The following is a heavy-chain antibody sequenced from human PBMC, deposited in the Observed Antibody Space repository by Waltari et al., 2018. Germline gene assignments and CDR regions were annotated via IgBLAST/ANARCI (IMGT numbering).Heavy chain of an antibody. CDR3: AKDRRRDSSSLPGGGYSPVDY. Sequence: EVQLLESGGGLVQPGGSLRLSCAASGFTFSSYAMSWVHQAPGKGLEWVSVIYSGGSSTYYADSVKGRFTISRDNSKNTLYLQMNSLRAEDTAVYYCAKDRRRDSSSLPGGGYSPVDYWGQGTLVTVSS. V-gene: IGHV3-23*03. J-gene: IGHJ4*02. CDR1: GFTFSSYA. CDR2: IYSGGSST. D-gene: IGHD6-6*01.